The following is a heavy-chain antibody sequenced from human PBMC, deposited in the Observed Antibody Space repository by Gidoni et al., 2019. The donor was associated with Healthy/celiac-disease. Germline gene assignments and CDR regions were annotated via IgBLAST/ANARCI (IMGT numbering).Heavy chain of an antibody. CDR3: ARIGANDIVVVPAASGSDY. CDR1: GYTFTSYF. V-gene: IGHV1-46*01. CDR2: INPSGGST. D-gene: IGHD2-2*01. Sequence: QVQLVQSGAELTKPGASVKVSCKASGYTFTSYFMHWVRHAPGQGLEWMGIINPSGGSTSYAQKFQGRVTMTRDTSTSTVYMELSSLRSEDTAVYYCARIGANDIVVVPAASGSDYWGQGTLVTVSS. J-gene: IGHJ4*02.